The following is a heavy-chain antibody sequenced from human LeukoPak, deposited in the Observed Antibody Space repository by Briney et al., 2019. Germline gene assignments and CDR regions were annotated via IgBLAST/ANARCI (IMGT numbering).Heavy chain of an antibody. CDR1: GFTVSSNY. V-gene: IGHV3-53*01. Sequence: PGGSLRLSCAASGFTVSSNYMSWVRQAPGKGLEWVSVIYSDGSTYYADSVKGRFTISRDNAKNSVYLQMNSLRAEDTAVYYCANYFGSQTGRNWFDPWGQGTLVTVSS. J-gene: IGHJ5*02. D-gene: IGHD3-10*01. CDR2: IYSDGST. CDR3: ANYFGSQTGRNWFDP.